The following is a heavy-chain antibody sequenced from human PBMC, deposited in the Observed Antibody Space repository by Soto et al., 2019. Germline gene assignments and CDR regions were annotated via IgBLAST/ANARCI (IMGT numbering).Heavy chain of an antibody. J-gene: IGHJ5*02. CDR1: GDSINTGDYY. CDR3: ARIPLLQGGWFDP. D-gene: IGHD1-26*01. Sequence: PSETLSLTCTVSGDSINTGDYYWSWLRQPPRKGLEWIGYIYYTGSTYYNPSLKSQFTISIDTSKTQFSLKVNSVTAADTAVYYCARIPLLQGGWFDPWGQGTLVTVYS. V-gene: IGHV4-30-4*01. CDR2: IYYTGST.